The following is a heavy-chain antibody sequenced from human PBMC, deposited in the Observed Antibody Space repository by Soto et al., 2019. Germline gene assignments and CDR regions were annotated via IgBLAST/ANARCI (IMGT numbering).Heavy chain of an antibody. D-gene: IGHD3-22*01. CDR1: GGSVRTYY. V-gene: IGHV4-4*07. J-gene: IGHJ5*02. CDR3: ARDEYYDSNNWFDP. Sequence: SETLSLTCSVSGGSVRTYYWSWIRQPAGKGLEWIGRIYSTGSGNYNPSLRSRVTMSVDTSSNQISLRLSSVTAADTAVYYCARDEYYDSNNWFDPWGQGTLVTVSS. CDR2: IYSTGSG.